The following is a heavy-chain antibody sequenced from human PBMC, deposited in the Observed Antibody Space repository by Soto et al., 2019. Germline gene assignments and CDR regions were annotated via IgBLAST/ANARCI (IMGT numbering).Heavy chain of an antibody. J-gene: IGHJ4*02. V-gene: IGHV1-18*01. CDR2: ISAHNGNT. CDR1: GYTFTSYG. CDR3: ARGRYGDY. Sequence: QVHLVQSGAEVKKPGASVKVSCKASGYTFTSYGITWVRQAPGQGLEWMGWISAHNGNTDYAQKRQGRVIVTRDTSTSTPYMELRSLRSDDTAVYYCARGRYGDYWGQGAQVTVSS. D-gene: IGHD1-1*01.